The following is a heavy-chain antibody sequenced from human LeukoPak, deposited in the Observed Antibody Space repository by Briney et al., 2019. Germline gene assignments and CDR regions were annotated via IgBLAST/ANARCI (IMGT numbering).Heavy chain of an antibody. V-gene: IGHV4-39*01. CDR2: IYYSGST. CDR1: GGSISSSSYY. Sequence: SETLSLTCSVSGGSISSSSYYWGXXXXXXXXXXXXXXTIYYSGSTYYNPSLKSRVTISVDTSKNQFSLKLGSVTAADTAVYYCARQTYGSGSYYNLDCWGQGTLVTVSS. CDR3: ARQTYGSGSYYNLDC. D-gene: IGHD3-10*01. J-gene: IGHJ4*02.